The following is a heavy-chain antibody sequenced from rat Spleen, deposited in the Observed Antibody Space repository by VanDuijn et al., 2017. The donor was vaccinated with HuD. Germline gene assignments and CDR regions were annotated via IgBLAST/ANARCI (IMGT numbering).Heavy chain of an antibody. J-gene: IGHJ3*01. CDR3: TTYSDYATSPFAY. CDR1: GFTFNDYW. CDR2: ITNTGNTP. Sequence: EVQLVESGGGQVQPGRSLKLSCVGSGFTFNDYWMTWIRPAPGKGLEWIASITNTGNTPYYSQSVKGRFTISRENAKSTLYLQMGSLRSEDTATYYCTTYSDYATSPFAYWGRGALVTVSS. V-gene: IGHV5-31*01. D-gene: IGHD1-6*01.